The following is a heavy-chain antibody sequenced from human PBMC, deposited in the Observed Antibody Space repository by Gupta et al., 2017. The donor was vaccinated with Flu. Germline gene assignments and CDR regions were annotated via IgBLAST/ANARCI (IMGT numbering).Heavy chain of an antibody. CDR2: NYTSGST. V-gene: IGHV4-4*07. CDR3: ARGGPTPGPYYFDY. J-gene: IGHJ4*02. Sequence: RQPAVKGLEWIGRNYTSGSTNYNPSLKSRVTMSVDTSKNQFSLKLSSVTAADTAVYYCARGGPTPGPYYFDYWGQGTLVTVSS.